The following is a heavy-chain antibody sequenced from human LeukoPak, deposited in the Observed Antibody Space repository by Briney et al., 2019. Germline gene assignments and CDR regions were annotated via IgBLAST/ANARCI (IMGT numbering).Heavy chain of an antibody. CDR2: IYYSGST. CDR3: ARGVLGMDV. Sequence: SETLSLTCTVSGGSISSYYWSWIRQPPAKGLEWIGYIYYSGSTNHNPSLKSRVTISVDTSKNQFSLKLSSVTAADTAVYYCARGVLGMDVWGQGTTVTVSS. V-gene: IGHV4-59*01. J-gene: IGHJ6*02. CDR1: GGSISSYY.